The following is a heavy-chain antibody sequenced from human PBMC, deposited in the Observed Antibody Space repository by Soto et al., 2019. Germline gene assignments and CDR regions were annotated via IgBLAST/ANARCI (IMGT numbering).Heavy chain of an antibody. J-gene: IGHJ4*02. Sequence: GGSLRLSCSASGFTFDAYAMSWVRQAPGKGLEWVSSIGSSGGNKYYAAAVKGRFTISRDNAKNTLYLQMNSLRAEDTAVYYCARAVAATTGSLYWGQGTLVTVS. CDR1: GFTFDAYA. CDR3: ARAVAATTGSLY. V-gene: IGHV3-23*01. CDR2: IGSSGGNK. D-gene: IGHD1-26*01.